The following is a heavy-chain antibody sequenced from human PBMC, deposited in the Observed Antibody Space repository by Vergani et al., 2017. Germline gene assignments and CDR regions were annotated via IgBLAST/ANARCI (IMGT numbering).Heavy chain of an antibody. CDR2: IIPIFGTA. D-gene: IGHD1-1*01. Sequence: QVQLVQSGAEVKKPGSSVKVSCKASGGTFSSYDISWVRQAPGQGLEWMGRIIPIFGTANYAQQFQGRVTITADESTSTAYMELSSLRSEDTAVYYCARLNGLEDYYGMDVWGQGTTVTVSS. V-gene: IGHV1-69*13. CDR1: GGTFSSYD. J-gene: IGHJ6*02. CDR3: ARLNGLEDYYGMDV.